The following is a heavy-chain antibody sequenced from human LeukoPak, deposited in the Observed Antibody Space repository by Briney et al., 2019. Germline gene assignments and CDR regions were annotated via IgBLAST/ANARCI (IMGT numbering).Heavy chain of an antibody. Sequence: GGSLRLSCAASGFTFSSYSMNWVRQAPGKGPEWVSSISSSSSYIYYADSVKGRFTISRDNAKNSLYLQMNSLRAEDTAVYYCAKAPKTYDSSRRYYYGMDVWGQGTTVTVSS. CDR2: ISSSSSYI. J-gene: IGHJ6*02. D-gene: IGHD3-22*01. CDR1: GFTFSSYS. V-gene: IGHV3-21*04. CDR3: AKAPKTYDSSRRYYYGMDV.